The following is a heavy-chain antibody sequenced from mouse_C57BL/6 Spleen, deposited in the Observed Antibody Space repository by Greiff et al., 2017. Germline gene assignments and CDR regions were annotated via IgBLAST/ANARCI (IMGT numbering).Heavy chain of an antibody. J-gene: IGHJ4*01. D-gene: IGHD1-1*01. Sequence: VQLQQPGAELVKPGASVKLSCKASGYTFTSYWMHWVKQRPGQGLEWIGMIHPNSGSTNYNEKFKSKATLTVDKSSSTAYMQLSSLTSEDSAVYYCASGTVVATDAMDYWGQGTSVTVSS. CDR1: GYTFTSYW. V-gene: IGHV1-64*01. CDR2: IHPNSGST. CDR3: ASGTVVATDAMDY.